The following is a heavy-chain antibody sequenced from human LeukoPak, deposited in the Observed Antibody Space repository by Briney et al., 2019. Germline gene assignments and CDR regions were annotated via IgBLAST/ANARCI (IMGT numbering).Heavy chain of an antibody. J-gene: IGHJ3*02. V-gene: IGHV4-34*01. D-gene: IGHD2-8*02. CDR3: ARVGTGGIYAFDI. CDR1: GGSFSGYY. Sequence: SETLSLTCAVYGGSFSGYYWSWIRQPPGKGLEWIGEINHSGSTNYNPSLKSRVTMSVDTSKNQFSLKVTSVTAADTAVYYCARVGTGGIYAFDIWGQGTMVTVSS. CDR2: INHSGST.